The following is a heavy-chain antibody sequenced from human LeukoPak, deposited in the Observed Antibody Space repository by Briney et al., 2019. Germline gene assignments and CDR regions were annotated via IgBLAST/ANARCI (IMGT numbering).Heavy chain of an antibody. CDR1: GGSISSYY. J-gene: IGHJ5*02. CDR2: IYYSGST. CDR3: ARHGITMVRGVSNWFDP. Sequence: TSETLSLTCTVSGGSISSYYWSWIRQPPGKGLEWIGYIYYSGSTNYNPSLKSRVTISVDTSKNQFSLKLSSVTAADTAVYYCARHGITMVRGVSNWFDPWGQGTLVTVSS. D-gene: IGHD3-10*01. V-gene: IGHV4-59*08.